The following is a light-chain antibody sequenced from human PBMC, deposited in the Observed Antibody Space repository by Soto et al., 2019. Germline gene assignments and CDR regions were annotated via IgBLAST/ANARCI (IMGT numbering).Light chain of an antibody. CDR2: KAS. CDR1: QSISTW. V-gene: IGKV1-5*03. CDR3: QQYNSYSTLT. J-gene: IGKJ1*01. Sequence: IPMPQSPSTLSASVADRVTITCRSSQSISTWLAWYQQKPGKAPKLLIYKASSLESGVPSRFSGSGSGTEFTLTISSLQPDDFATYYCQQYNSYSTLTFGRGTKVDI.